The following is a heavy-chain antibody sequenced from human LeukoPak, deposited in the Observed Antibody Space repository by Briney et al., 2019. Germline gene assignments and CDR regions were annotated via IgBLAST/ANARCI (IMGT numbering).Heavy chain of an antibody. CDR1: GGSISSSSYY. Sequence: SETLSLTCTVSGGSISSSSYYWGWIRQPPGKGLEWIGSIYYSGSTNYNPSLKSRVTISVDTSKNQFSLKLSSVTAADTAVYYCARHGKYDFWSGYYPEFDYWGQGTLVTVSS. D-gene: IGHD3-3*01. CDR2: IYYSGST. V-gene: IGHV4-39*01. J-gene: IGHJ4*02. CDR3: ARHGKYDFWSGYYPEFDY.